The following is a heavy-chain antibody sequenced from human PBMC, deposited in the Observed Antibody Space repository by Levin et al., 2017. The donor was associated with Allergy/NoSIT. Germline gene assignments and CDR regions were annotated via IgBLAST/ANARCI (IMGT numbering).Heavy chain of an antibody. J-gene: IGHJ4*02. CDR3: ARDVLKSGSYFL. D-gene: IGHD1-26*01. V-gene: IGHV3-48*01. CDR2: ISTSSSTI. Sequence: GESLKISCAASGFTFSSYNMNWVRQAPGKGLEWVSYISTSSSTIHYADSVKGRFTISRDNAKNSLYLQMNSLRAEDTAVYYCARDVLKSGSYFLWGQGTLVTVSS. CDR1: GFTFSSYN.